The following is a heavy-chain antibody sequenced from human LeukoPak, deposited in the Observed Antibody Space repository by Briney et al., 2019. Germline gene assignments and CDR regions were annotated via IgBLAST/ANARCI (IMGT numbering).Heavy chain of an antibody. V-gene: IGHV4-59*11. CDR1: GGSISSHF. CDR2: IYNSGIT. CDR3: ARDHLPAAAPGYYMDV. J-gene: IGHJ6*03. D-gene: IGHD6-13*01. Sequence: SETLSLTCTVSGGSISSHFWSWIRQLPGKGLEWTGYIYNSGITNYNPSLKSRVTMSVDTSKNQFSLMLRSVSAADTAVYYCARDHLPAAAPGYYMDVWGKGTTVTVSS.